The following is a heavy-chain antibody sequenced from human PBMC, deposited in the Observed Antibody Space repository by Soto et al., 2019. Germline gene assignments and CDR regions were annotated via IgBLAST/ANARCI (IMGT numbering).Heavy chain of an antibody. CDR2: ICSSSSNI. V-gene: IGHV3-21*01. J-gene: IGHJ5*02. CDR1: GFTFSSYG. CDR3: ARDPRRSSYSSWFDP. Sequence: GGSLRLSCAASGFTFSSYGMHWVRQAPGKGLEWVASICSSSSNIYYADSVKGRFTISRDNAKNSLYLQMNSLRAEDTAVYYCARDPRRSSYSSWFDPRGQGTLVTVSS. D-gene: IGHD3-10*01.